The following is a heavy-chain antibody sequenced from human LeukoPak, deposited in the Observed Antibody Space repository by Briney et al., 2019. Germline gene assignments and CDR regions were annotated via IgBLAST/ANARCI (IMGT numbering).Heavy chain of an antibody. CDR3: AKEYKVGPTTKCFQH. Sequence: GGSLRLSCAASGFTISSYAMSWIRQAPGKGLEWVSAISISGATTHYADSVKGRFTISRDNSKNTMYLEVNSLRAEDTAIYYCAKEYKVGPTTKCFQHWGQGTLVTVSS. D-gene: IGHD1-26*01. CDR2: ISISGATT. CDR1: GFTISSYA. V-gene: IGHV3-23*01. J-gene: IGHJ1*01.